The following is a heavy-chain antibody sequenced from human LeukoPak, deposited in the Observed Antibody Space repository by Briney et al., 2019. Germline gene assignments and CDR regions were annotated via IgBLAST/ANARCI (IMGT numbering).Heavy chain of an antibody. CDR2: IYSDGTT. CDR3: VRYRDPYDYLPHTLDI. Sequence: SETLSLTCTVSGVSVSSNLYFWNWIRQPAGKGLEWIGRIYSDGTTHYSPSLSSRVIMSLDLAKNQFSLKLYSATAADTAVYYCVRYRDPYDYLPHTLDIWGQGTKVTVS. J-gene: IGHJ3*02. D-gene: IGHD5-12*01. V-gene: IGHV4-61*02. CDR1: GVSVSSNLYF.